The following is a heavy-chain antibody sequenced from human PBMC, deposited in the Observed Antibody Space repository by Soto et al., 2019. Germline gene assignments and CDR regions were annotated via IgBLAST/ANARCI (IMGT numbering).Heavy chain of an antibody. CDR1: GFTFSSYA. V-gene: IGHV3-23*01. D-gene: IGHD6-13*01. Sequence: GGSLRLSCAASGFTFSSYAMSWVRQAPGKGLEWVSAISGSGGSTYYADSVKGRFTISRDNSKNTLYLQMNSLRAEDTAVYYCPRSYPGIAAAGNYYYYGMDVWGQGTTVTVSS. CDR3: PRSYPGIAAAGNYYYYGMDV. CDR2: ISGSGGST. J-gene: IGHJ6*02.